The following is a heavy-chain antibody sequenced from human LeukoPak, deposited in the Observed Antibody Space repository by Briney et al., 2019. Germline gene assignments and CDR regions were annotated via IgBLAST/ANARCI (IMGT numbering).Heavy chain of an antibody. CDR2: ISYDGSNK. D-gene: IGHD3-22*01. CDR3: AKAPVYDSSVPHFDY. J-gene: IGHJ4*02. Sequence: GGSLRLSCAASGFTFSSYAMHWVRQAPGKGLEWVAVISYDGSNKYYADSVKGRFTISRDNSKNTLYLQMNSLRAEDTAVYYCAKAPVYDSSVPHFDYWGQGTLVTVSS. V-gene: IGHV3-30*04. CDR1: GFTFSSYA.